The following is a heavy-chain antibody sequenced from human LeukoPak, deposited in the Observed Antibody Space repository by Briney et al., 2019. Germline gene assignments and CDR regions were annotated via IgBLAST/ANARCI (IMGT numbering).Heavy chain of an antibody. CDR2: INSDGSST. V-gene: IGHV3-74*01. D-gene: IGHD2-2*01. CDR1: GFTLSSYW. J-gene: IGHJ5*02. Sequence: GGSLRLSCAASGFTLSSYWMHWVRQAPGKGLVWVSRINSDGSSTSYADSVKGRFTISRDNSKNTLYLQMNSLRAEDTAVYYCARNGIYQLHWVWFDPWGRGTLVTVSS. CDR3: ARNGIYQLHWVWFDP.